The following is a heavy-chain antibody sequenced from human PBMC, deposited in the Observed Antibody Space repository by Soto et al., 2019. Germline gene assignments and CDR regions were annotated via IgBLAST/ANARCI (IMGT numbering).Heavy chain of an antibody. V-gene: IGHV4-34*01. J-gene: IGHJ5*02. CDR1: GGSFSGYY. CDR2: INHSGST. Sequence: SETLSLTCAVYGGSFSGYYWSWIRQPPGKGLEWIGEINHSGSTNYNPSLKSRVTISVDTSKNQFSLKLSSVTAADTAVYYCARRRSRKYYYGSGSYYNHNWFDPRGQGTLVTVSS. D-gene: IGHD3-10*01. CDR3: ARRRSRKYYYGSGSYYNHNWFDP.